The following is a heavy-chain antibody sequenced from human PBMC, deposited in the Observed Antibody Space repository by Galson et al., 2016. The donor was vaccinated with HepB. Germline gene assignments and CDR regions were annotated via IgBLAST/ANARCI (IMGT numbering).Heavy chain of an antibody. V-gene: IGHV1-18*01. CDR2: ISGDNGHT. CDR3: ARHGAGTWSDGGFDY. CDR1: GYTFTTQA. D-gene: IGHD3-16*01. J-gene: IGHJ4*02. Sequence: SVKVSCKASGYTFTTQAISWVRQAPGQGLEWMGWISGDNGHTNYAQNVQGRITLTTDTSTSTAYMELRSLRSDDTAMYYCARHGAGTWSDGGFDYWGQGTLVTVSS.